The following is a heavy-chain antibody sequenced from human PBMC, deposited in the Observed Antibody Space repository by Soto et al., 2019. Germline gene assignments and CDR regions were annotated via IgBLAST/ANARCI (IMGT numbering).Heavy chain of an antibody. CDR3: ASDYYDSSGYYLGAFDI. V-gene: IGHV1-2*02. D-gene: IGHD3-22*01. J-gene: IGHJ3*02. Sequence: ASVKVSCKASGYTFTGYYMHWVRQAPRQGLEWMGWINPNSGGTNYAQKFQGRVTMTRDTSISTAYMELSRLRSDDTAVYYCASDYYDSSGYYLGAFDIWGKGQWSPSPQ. CDR1: GYTFTGYY. CDR2: INPNSGGT.